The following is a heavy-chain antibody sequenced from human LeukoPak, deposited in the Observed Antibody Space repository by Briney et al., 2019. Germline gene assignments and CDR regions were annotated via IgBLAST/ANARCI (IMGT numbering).Heavy chain of an antibody. CDR1: GYTLNSYY. J-gene: IGHJ4*02. V-gene: IGHV1-46*02. D-gene: IGHD6-19*01. CDR2: INPSGGAP. Sequence: GASVKVSCKASGYTLNSYYMHWVRQAPGQGLEWMGIINPSGGAPSFAQKFQGRVTMTRDTSTSTVYMELSSLRSEDTAVYYCARSLQWLAIEGFDYWGQGTLVTVSS. CDR3: ARSLQWLAIEGFDY.